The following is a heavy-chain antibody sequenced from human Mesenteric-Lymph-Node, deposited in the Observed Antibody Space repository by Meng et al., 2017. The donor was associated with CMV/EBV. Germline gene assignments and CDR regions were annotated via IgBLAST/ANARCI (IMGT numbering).Heavy chain of an antibody. CDR2: IIPILGIA. J-gene: IGHJ5*02. D-gene: IGHD3-10*01. V-gene: IGHV1-69*10. Sequence: TFSSYAISWVRQAPGQGLEWMGGIIPILGIANYAQKFQGRVTITADKSTSTAYMELSSLRSEDTAVYYCARVDLWFGELWIRWFDPWGQGTLVTVSS. CDR1: TFSSYA. CDR3: ARVDLWFGELWIRWFDP.